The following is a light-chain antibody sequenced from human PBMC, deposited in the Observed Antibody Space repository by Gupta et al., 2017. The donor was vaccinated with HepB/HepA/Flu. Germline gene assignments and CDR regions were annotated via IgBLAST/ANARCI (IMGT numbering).Light chain of an antibody. J-gene: IGKJ1*01. Sequence: DIQTAQSPSSLSASVGDRVTITCRASQSSSRYLNWYQQKPGKAPKLLIYAASSLHSGVPSRFSGGGSGTDFTLTISRLQPEDFATYYCQQSDSTPWTFGQGTKVEIK. CDR3: QQSDSTPWT. CDR1: QSSSRY. CDR2: AAS. V-gene: IGKV1-39*01.